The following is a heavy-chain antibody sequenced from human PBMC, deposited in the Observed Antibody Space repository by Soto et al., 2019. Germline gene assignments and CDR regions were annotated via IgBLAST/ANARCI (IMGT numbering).Heavy chain of an antibody. J-gene: IGHJ4*02. CDR3: TRFRGTFGWLDAGNY. CDR2: IRSKAYGGTT. V-gene: IGHV3-49*03. CDR1: GFTFGDYA. D-gene: IGHD6-19*01. Sequence: PGGSLRLSCTASGFTFGDYAMSWFRQAPGKGLEWVGFIRSKAYGGTTEYAASVKGRFTISRDDSKSIAYLQMNSLKTEDTAVYYCTRFRGTFGWLDAGNYWGQGTLVTVSS.